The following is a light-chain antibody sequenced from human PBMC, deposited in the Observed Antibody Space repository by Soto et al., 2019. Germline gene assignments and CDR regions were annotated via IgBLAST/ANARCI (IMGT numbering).Light chain of an antibody. V-gene: IGLV3-21*02. CDR3: QVWDSTRDHVV. Sequence: SYELTQPPSVSVAPGQTASIACGGNNLGSKSVLWYQQRPGQAPVLVDYDDSERPSGIPERISGSKFGNTATLTIIRVEAGDEADYHCQVWDSTRDHVVFGGGTKLTVL. CDR1: NLGSKS. CDR2: DDS. J-gene: IGLJ2*01.